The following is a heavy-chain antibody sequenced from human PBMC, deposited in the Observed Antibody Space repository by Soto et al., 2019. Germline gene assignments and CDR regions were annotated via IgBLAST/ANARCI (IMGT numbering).Heavy chain of an antibody. CDR2: INAGDGNT. CDR3: ASRATRAGFDY. Sequence: ASVKVSCKASGYTFTSYAMHWVRQAPGQRLEWMGWINAGDGNTKYSQKFQGRVTITRDTSASTAYMELSCLRSEDTAVYYCASRATRAGFDYWGQGTLVTVSS. D-gene: IGHD5-12*01. J-gene: IGHJ4*02. V-gene: IGHV1-3*01. CDR1: GYTFTSYA.